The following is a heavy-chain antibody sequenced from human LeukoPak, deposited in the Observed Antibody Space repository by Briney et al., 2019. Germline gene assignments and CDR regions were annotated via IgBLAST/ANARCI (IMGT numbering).Heavy chain of an antibody. Sequence: ASVKVSCKASGYTFTGYYMHWVRQAPGQGLEWMGWINPNSGGTNYAQKFQGRVTITADESTSTAYMELSSLRSEDTAVYYCARDKAVAGNAFDYWGQGTLVTVSS. CDR3: ARDKAVAGNAFDY. CDR1: GYTFTGYY. D-gene: IGHD6-19*01. CDR2: INPNSGGT. V-gene: IGHV1-2*02. J-gene: IGHJ4*02.